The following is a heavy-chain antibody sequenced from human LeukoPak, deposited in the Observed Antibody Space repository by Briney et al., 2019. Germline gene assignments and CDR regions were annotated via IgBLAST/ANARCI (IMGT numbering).Heavy chain of an antibody. CDR3: ARGGLEPVDY. CDR1: GFTFSGYE. V-gene: IGHV3-48*03. Sequence: PGGSLSLSCAASGFTFSGYEMNWVRQAPGKGLEWVSYIGSSGKTISYSDSSYADSVKGRFTISRDNAKNSLYLQMNSLRADDTAVYYCARGGLEPVDYWGQGTLVTVSS. CDR2: IGSSGKTISYSDS. J-gene: IGHJ4*02. D-gene: IGHD1-1*01.